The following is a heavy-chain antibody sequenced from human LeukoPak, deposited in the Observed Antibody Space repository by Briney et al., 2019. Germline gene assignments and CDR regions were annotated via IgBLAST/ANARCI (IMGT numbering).Heavy chain of an antibody. CDR1: RFTFSSYE. J-gene: IGHJ4*02. Sequence: GGSLRLSCAASRFTFSSYEMNWVRQAPGKGLEWVSYISSSGTTIYYADSVKGRFTISRDNDKNSLYLQMNSLRAEDTAVYYCVRDNYDSSGYYLGWGQGTLVTVSS. V-gene: IGHV3-48*03. D-gene: IGHD3-22*01. CDR2: ISSSGTTI. CDR3: VRDNYDSSGYYLG.